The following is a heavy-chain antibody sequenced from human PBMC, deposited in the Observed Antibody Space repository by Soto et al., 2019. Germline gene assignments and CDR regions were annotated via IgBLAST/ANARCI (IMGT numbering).Heavy chain of an antibody. Sequence: SETLSLTCTVSGGSISSYYWSWIRQPPGKGLEWIGYIYYSGSTNYNPSLKSRVTISVDTSKNQFSLKLSSVTAADTAVYYCARPSGDILTGYPLSVWGKGTTVTVSS. CDR2: IYYSGST. CDR3: ARPSGDILTGYPLSV. D-gene: IGHD3-9*01. CDR1: GGSISSYY. J-gene: IGHJ6*04. V-gene: IGHV4-59*08.